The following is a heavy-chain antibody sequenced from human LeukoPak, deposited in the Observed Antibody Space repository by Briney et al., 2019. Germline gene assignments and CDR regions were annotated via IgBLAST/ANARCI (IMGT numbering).Heavy chain of an antibody. Sequence: PSETLSLTCTVSGGSISSSSYYWGWIRQPPGKGLEWIGSIYYSGSTYYNPSLKSRVTISVDTSKNQFSLKLSSVTAADTAVYYCARQLEGLWFPTAFDYWGRGTLVTVSS. CDR2: IYYSGST. D-gene: IGHD5-18*01. CDR1: GGSISSSSYY. V-gene: IGHV4-39*01. J-gene: IGHJ4*02. CDR3: ARQLEGLWFPTAFDY.